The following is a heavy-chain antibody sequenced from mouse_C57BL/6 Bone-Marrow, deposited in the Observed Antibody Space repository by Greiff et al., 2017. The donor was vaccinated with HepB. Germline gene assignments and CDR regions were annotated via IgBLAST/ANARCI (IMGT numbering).Heavy chain of an antibody. J-gene: IGHJ4*01. D-gene: IGHD2-10*01. V-gene: IGHV5-17*01. CDR2: ISSGSSTI. CDR3: ASLPFYYAMDY. CDR1: GFTFSDYG. Sequence: EVKVVESGGGLVKPGGSLKLSCAASGFTFSDYGMHWVRQAPEKGLEWVAYISSGSSTIYYADTVKGRFTISRDNAKNTLFLQMTSLRSEDTAMYYCASLPFYYAMDYWGQGTSVTVSS.